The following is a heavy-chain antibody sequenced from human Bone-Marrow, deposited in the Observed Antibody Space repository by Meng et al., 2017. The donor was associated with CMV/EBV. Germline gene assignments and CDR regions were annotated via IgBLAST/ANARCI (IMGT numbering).Heavy chain of an antibody. Sequence: GGSLRLSCAASGFIFSSYGMHWVRQAPGKGLEWVANIKQDGSEKYYVDSVKGRFTISRDNAKNSLYLQMNSLRAEDTAVYYCARERQDVVVPAAIDYWGQGKLVTVSS. D-gene: IGHD2-2*01. CDR1: GFIFSSYG. J-gene: IGHJ4*02. CDR2: IKQDGSEK. CDR3: ARERQDVVVPAAIDY. V-gene: IGHV3-7*01.